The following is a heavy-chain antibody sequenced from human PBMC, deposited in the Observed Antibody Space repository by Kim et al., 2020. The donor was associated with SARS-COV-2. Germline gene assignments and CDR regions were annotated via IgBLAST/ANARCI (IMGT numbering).Heavy chain of an antibody. CDR3: ARDPHGTATAIS. V-gene: IGHV3-21*01. J-gene: IGHJ4*02. CDR1: GFTFSSYS. Sequence: GGSLRLSCAASGFTFSSYSMNWVRQAPGKGLEWVSSISSSSSYIYYADSVKGRFTISRDNAKNSLYLQMNSLRAEDTAVYYCARDPHGTATAISWGQGTLVTVSS. CDR2: ISSSSSYI. D-gene: IGHD2-2*02.